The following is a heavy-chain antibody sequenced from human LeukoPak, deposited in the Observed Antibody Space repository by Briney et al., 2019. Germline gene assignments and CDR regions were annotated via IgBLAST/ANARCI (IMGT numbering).Heavy chain of an antibody. Sequence: PGRSLRLSCAASGFTFSSYGMHWVRQAPGKGLEWVAVIWYDGSNKYYADSVKGRFTISRDNSKNTLYLQMNSLRAEDTAVYYCAGMRYYYDSSGSPVDYWGQGTLVTVSS. D-gene: IGHD3-22*01. CDR1: GFTFSSYG. J-gene: IGHJ4*02. CDR2: IWYDGSNK. V-gene: IGHV3-33*01. CDR3: AGMRYYYDSSGSPVDY.